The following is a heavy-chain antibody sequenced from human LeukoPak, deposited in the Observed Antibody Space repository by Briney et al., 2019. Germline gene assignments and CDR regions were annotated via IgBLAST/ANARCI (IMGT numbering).Heavy chain of an antibody. J-gene: IGHJ4*02. CDR2: ISGSGGST. D-gene: IGHD5-24*01. V-gene: IGHV3-23*01. Sequence: GESLRLSCAVSGFTFSDYAMSWVRQAPGKGLEWVSTISGSGGSTYSADSVKGRFTISRDNSRNTLYLQMNSLRAEDTAIYYCAKGGPQFFDYWGQGTLVTVSS. CDR1: GFTFSDYA. CDR3: AKGGPQFFDY.